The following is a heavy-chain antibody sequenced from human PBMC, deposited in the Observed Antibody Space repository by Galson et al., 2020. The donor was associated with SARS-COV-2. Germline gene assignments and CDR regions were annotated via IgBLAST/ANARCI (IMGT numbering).Heavy chain of an antibody. CDR3: ARDRFRGAAGGAYMDV. J-gene: IGHJ6*03. CDR2: IWYDGSNK. V-gene: IGHV3-33*01. CDR1: GFTFSSYG. D-gene: IGHD3-16*01. Sequence: GGSLRLSCAASGFTFSSYGMHWVRQAPGKGLEWVAVIWYDGSNKYYADSVKGRFTISRDNSKNTLYLQMNSLRAEDTAVYYCARDRFRGAAGGAYMDVWGKGTTVTVSS.